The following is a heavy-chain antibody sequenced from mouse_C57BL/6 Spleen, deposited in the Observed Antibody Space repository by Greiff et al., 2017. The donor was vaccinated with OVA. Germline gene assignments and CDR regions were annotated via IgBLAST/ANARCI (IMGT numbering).Heavy chain of an antibody. CDR3: ARGNYGSSYGWYLDV. Sequence: VKLQQPGTELVKPGASVKLSCKASGYTFTSYWMHWVKQRPGQGLEWIGNINPSNGGTNYNEKFKSKATLTVDKSSSTAYMQLSSLTSEDSAVYYCARGNYGSSYGWYLDVWGTGTTVTVSS. J-gene: IGHJ1*03. V-gene: IGHV1-53*01. CDR2: INPSNGGT. D-gene: IGHD1-1*01. CDR1: GYTFTSYW.